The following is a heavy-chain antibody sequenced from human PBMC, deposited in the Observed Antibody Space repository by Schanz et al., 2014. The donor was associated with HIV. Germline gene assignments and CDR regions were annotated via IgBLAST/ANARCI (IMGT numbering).Heavy chain of an antibody. Sequence: VQLVESGGGVVQPGRSLRLSCTASGFTFSSSGMHWVRQAPGKGLEWVAAMWYDESHKGYADSVKGRFTISRDNSKNTLYLQMNSLRPEDTAVYYCAVTFIVVGSLATNGMDVWGQGTTVTVSS. CDR1: GFTFSSSG. J-gene: IGHJ6*02. CDR3: AVTFIVVGSLATNGMDV. CDR2: MWYDESHK. V-gene: IGHV3-33*01. D-gene: IGHD3-22*01.